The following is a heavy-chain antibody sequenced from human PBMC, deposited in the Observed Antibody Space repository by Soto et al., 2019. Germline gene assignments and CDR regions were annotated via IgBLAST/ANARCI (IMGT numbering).Heavy chain of an antibody. V-gene: IGHV3-48*03. CDR2: ISSSGSTI. Sequence: GGSLRLSCAASGFTFSSYEMNWVRQAPGKGLEWVSYISSSGSTIYYADSVKGRFTISRDNAKNSLYLQMNSLRAEDTAVYYCASRTYYDFWSGYYLDYYYYGMDVWGQGTKVTVS. CDR1: GFTFSSYE. D-gene: IGHD3-3*01. CDR3: ASRTYYDFWSGYYLDYYYYGMDV. J-gene: IGHJ6*02.